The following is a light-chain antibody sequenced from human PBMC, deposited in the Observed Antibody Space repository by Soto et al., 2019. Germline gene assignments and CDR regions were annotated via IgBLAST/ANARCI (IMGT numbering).Light chain of an antibody. J-gene: IGKJ4*01. Sequence: EIVLTQSPGTLSLSPGERAILSCRASQDVSSNSLAWYQQKPGQAARLLIYGASRRATGLPDRFSGSGSATDFTVTISRLEPEDFAVYYCQQYGSSPLTFGGGTKVEI. CDR3: QQYGSSPLT. V-gene: IGKV3-20*01. CDR1: QDVSSNS. CDR2: GAS.